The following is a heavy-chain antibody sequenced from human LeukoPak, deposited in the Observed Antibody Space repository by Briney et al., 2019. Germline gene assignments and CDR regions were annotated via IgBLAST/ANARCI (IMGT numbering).Heavy chain of an antibody. J-gene: IGHJ1*01. D-gene: IGHD6-19*01. Sequence: GGSLRLSCAASGFTFSSYAMSWVRQAPGKGLEWVSAISGSGASTYYADSVKGRFTISRGNSKNTLYLQMNSLRVEDTAVYYCAKDPAVANTARRFQHWGQGTLVTVTS. V-gene: IGHV3-23*01. CDR2: ISGSGAST. CDR1: GFTFSSYA. CDR3: AKDPAVANTARRFQH.